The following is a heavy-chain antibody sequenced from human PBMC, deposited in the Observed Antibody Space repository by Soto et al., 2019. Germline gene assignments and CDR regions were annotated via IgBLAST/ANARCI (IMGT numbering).Heavy chain of an antibody. CDR3: ATRSPAFDY. Sequence: VQLVQSGPEVKKPGASVKVSCKTSGYTFTNFGISWVRQAPGQGLEWMGWVTTDKGKTTYAQKFQGRVTMTTDTSTSTAYMELRSLRADETAVYYCATRSPAFDYWGQGTLVTVSS. CDR2: VTTDKGKT. J-gene: IGHJ4*02. CDR1: GYTFTNFG. V-gene: IGHV1-18*01.